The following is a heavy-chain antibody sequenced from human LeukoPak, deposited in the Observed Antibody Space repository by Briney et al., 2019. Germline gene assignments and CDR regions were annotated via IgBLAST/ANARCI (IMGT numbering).Heavy chain of an antibody. V-gene: IGHV4-39*01. D-gene: IGHD3-9*01. J-gene: IGHJ5*02. CDR3: ARLVLKSRLFDP. Sequence: SGTLSLTCTVSGGSISSSSYYWGWIRQPPGKGLERIGSIYYSGSTYYNPSLKSRVTISVDTSKNQFSLKLSSVTAADTAVYYCARLVLKSRLFDPWGQGNLVTVSS. CDR1: GGSISSSSYY. CDR2: IYYSGST.